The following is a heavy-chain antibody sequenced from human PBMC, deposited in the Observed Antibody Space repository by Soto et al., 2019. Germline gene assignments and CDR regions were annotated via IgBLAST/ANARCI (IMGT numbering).Heavy chain of an antibody. CDR2: IYYSGST. V-gene: IGHV4-39*01. Sequence: QLQLQESGPGLVKPSETLSLTCTVSGGSISSCSYYWGWIRQPPGKGLEWIGSIYYSGSTYYNPSLKSRVTISVDTSKNQFSLKLSSVTAADTAVYYCARPYSGSRRYFDYWGQGTLVTVSS. CDR1: GGSISSCSYY. CDR3: ARPYSGSRRYFDY. J-gene: IGHJ4*02. D-gene: IGHD1-26*01.